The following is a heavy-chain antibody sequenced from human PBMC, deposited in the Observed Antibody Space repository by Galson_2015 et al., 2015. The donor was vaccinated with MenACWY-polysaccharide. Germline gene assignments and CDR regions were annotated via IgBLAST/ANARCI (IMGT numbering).Heavy chain of an antibody. D-gene: IGHD2-21*02. CDR2: IKSKTDGGTI. Sequence: SLRLSCAASGFIFNNAWMNWVRQAPGKGLEWVGRIKSKTDGGTIDYAAPVKGRLIISRDDSKNTLFLQMNSLRTEDAAVYYCTTGIYCAGDCYDWYFDLWGRGTLVTVSS. J-gene: IGHJ2*01. CDR1: GFIFNNAW. V-gene: IGHV3-15*01. CDR3: TTGIYCAGDCYDWYFDL.